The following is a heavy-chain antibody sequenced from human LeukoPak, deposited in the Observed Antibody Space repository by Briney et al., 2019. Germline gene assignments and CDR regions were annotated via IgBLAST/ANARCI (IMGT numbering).Heavy chain of an antibody. V-gene: IGHV3-21*01. Sequence: PGGSLRLSCAASGFTFSSYSMNWVRQAPGKGLEWVSSISSSSSYIYYADSVRGRFTISRDNAKNSLYLQMNSLRAEDTAVYYCARGALLGDYFDSWGQGTLVTVSS. CDR2: ISSSSSYI. D-gene: IGHD3-16*01. J-gene: IGHJ4*02. CDR3: ARGALLGDYFDS. CDR1: GFTFSSYS.